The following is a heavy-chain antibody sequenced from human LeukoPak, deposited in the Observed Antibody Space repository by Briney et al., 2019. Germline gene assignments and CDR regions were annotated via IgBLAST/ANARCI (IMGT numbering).Heavy chain of an antibody. D-gene: IGHD6-19*01. V-gene: IGHV4-59*01. CDR3: ARDSLGWYRIAFDI. CDR1: GGSISSYY. Sequence: SETLSLTCTVSGGSISSYYWSWIRQPPGKGLEWIGYIYYSGSTNYNPSLKSRVTISVDTSKNQFSLKLSSVTAADTAVYYCARDSLGWYRIAFDIWGQGTMVTVSS. J-gene: IGHJ3*02. CDR2: IYYSGST.